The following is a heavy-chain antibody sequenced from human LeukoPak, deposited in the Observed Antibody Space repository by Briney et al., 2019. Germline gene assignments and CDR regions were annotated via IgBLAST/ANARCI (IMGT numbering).Heavy chain of an antibody. D-gene: IGHD3-22*01. Sequence: PGGSLRLSCAASGFTFSSYAMSWVRQAPGKGLEWVSAISGSGGSTYYADSVKGRFTISRDNSKNTLYPQMNSLRTEDTAVYYCAKDTDYYDSSGYLYFDYWGQGTLVTVSS. CDR2: ISGSGGST. CDR1: GFTFSSYA. CDR3: AKDTDYYDSSGYLYFDY. J-gene: IGHJ4*02. V-gene: IGHV3-23*01.